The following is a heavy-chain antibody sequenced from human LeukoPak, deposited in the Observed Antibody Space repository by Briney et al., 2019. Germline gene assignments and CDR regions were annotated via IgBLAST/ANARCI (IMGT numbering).Heavy chain of an antibody. CDR1: GYTFTSYY. D-gene: IGHD3-9*01. V-gene: IGHV1-46*01. Sequence: ASVKVSCKASGYTFTSYYMHWVRQAPGQGLEWMGITNPSGGSTSYAQKFQGRVTMTRDTSTSTVYMELSNLRSEDTAVYYCARAPPGSSYDILTGDAFDIWGQGTMVTVSS. CDR2: TNPSGGST. J-gene: IGHJ3*02. CDR3: ARAPPGSSYDILTGDAFDI.